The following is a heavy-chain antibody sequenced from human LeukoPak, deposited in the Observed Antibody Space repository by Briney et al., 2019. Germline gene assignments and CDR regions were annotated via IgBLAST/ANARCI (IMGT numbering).Heavy chain of an antibody. J-gene: IGHJ4*02. CDR3: ATDVQESSYYYDSSGYQPGY. CDR2: IRDDGSNK. V-gene: IGHV3-30*02. CDR1: GVTFSSYG. D-gene: IGHD3-22*01. Sequence: PGGSLRLSCAASGVTFSSYGMHWVRQAPGKGLGWVAFIRDDGSNKYYADSVKGRFTISRDNSKNTLYLQMNSLRAEDTAVYYCATDVQESSYYYDSSGYQPGYWGQGTLVTVSS.